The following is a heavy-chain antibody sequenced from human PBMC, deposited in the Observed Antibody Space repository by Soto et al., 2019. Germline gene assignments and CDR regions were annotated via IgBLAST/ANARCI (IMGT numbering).Heavy chain of an antibody. D-gene: IGHD5-12*01. CDR1: GYTFTSYG. J-gene: IGHJ6*02. CDR2: ISAYNGNT. CDR3: ARNSGYDSGYYSYGTDV. V-gene: IGHV1-18*01. Sequence: ASVKVSCKASGYTFTSYGISWVRQAPGQGLEWMGWISAYNGNTNYAQKLQGRVTMTTDTSTSTAYMELRSLRSDDTAVYYCARNSGYDSGYYSYGTDVWGQGTTVTVSS.